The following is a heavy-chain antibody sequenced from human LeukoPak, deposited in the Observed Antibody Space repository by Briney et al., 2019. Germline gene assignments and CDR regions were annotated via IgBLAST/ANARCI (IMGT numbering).Heavy chain of an antibody. CDR2: ISYDGSNK. CDR1: GFTFSSYG. D-gene: IGHD3-3*01. J-gene: IGHJ4*02. V-gene: IGHV3-30*03. Sequence: PGGSLRLSCAASGFTFSSYGMHWVRQAPGKGLEWVAVISYDGSNKYYADSVKGRFTISRDNSKNTLYLQMNSLRAEDTAVYYCARDLLRVPYYDFWSGYLGAFDYWGQGTLVTVSS. CDR3: ARDLLRVPYYDFWSGYLGAFDY.